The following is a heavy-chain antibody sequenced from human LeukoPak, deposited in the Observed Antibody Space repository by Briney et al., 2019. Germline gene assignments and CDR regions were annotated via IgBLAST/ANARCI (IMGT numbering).Heavy chain of an antibody. J-gene: IGHJ4*02. CDR1: GYTFTSYY. D-gene: IGHD3-22*01. Sequence: ASVKVSCKASGYTFTSYYMHWVRQAPGQGLEWMGIINPSGGSTSYAQKFQGRVTLTRDMSTSTVYMEVSSLRSDDTAVYYCARASDGYDSRVDYWGQGTLVTVSS. CDR2: INPSGGST. CDR3: ARASDGYDSRVDY. V-gene: IGHV1-46*01.